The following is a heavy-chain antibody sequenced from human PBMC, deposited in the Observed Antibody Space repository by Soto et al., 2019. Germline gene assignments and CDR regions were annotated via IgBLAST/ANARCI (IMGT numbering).Heavy chain of an antibody. CDR1: GYPFTSYG. D-gene: IGHD6-6*01. V-gene: IGHV1-18*04. Sequence: GVSVKVCFKACGYPFTSYGISLVRRAPGQGLEWMGWISAYNGNTNYAQKLQVRVTMTTYTSTSTAYMELRSLRSDDTAVYYCARSRLYSSSSNYYYYGMDVWGQGTTVTFSS. CDR3: ARSRLYSSSSNYYYYGMDV. J-gene: IGHJ6*01. CDR2: ISAYNGNT.